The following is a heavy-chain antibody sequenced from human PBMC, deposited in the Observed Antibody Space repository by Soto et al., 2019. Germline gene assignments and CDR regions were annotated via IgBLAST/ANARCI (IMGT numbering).Heavy chain of an antibody. CDR3: SKAAYCGGDCYGSGLTYYYYYGMDV. D-gene: IGHD2-21*02. Sequence: GGSLRLSCAASGFTFSDHYMDWVRQAPGKGLEWVARVRNEANSYTTEYAASVKGRFTITRDDSKKSLYLQMNSLKTEDTAVYYCSKAAYCGGDCYGSGLTYYYYYGMDVWGQGTTVTVSS. CDR1: GFTFSDHY. J-gene: IGHJ6*02. CDR2: VRNEANSYTT. V-gene: IGHV3-72*01.